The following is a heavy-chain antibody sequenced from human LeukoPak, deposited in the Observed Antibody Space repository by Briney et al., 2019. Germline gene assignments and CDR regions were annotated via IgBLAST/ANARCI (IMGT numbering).Heavy chain of an antibody. CDR3: ASFGISWRSSY. CDR2: ISDDGSYT. V-gene: IGHV3-74*01. D-gene: IGHD2-21*01. J-gene: IGHJ4*02. CDR1: GFSFSSHW. Sequence: GGSLRLSCAASGFSFSSHWVHWVRQAPGKGLVWVSRISDDGSYTSKVDSVKGRFTISRDNVNNMLYLHMNSLRAEDTAVYYCASFGISWRSSYWGQGTLVTVSS.